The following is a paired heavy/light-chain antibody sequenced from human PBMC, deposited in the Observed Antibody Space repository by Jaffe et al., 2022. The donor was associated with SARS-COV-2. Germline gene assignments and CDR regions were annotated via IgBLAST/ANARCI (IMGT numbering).Light chain of an antibody. CDR3: YSTDSSGNRGV. J-gene: IGLJ1*01. CDR2: EDS. V-gene: IGLV3-10*01. Sequence: SYELTQPPSVSVSPGQTARITCSGDALPKKYAYWYQQKSGQAPVLVIYEDSKRPSGIPERFSGSSSGTMATLTISGAQVEDEADYYCYSTDSSGNRGVFGTGTKVTVL. CDR1: ALPKKY.
Heavy chain of an antibody. D-gene: IGHD5-12*01. CDR3: AKMATITFWQQEYYFDY. J-gene: IGHJ4*02. Sequence: QVQLVESGGGLVKPGGSLRLSCAASGFTFSDYYMSWIRQAPGKGLEWVSYISSSGSTIYYADSVKGRFTISRDNAKNSLYLQMNSLRAEDTAVYYCAKMATITFWQQEYYFDYWGQGTLVTVSS. CDR1: GFTFSDYY. CDR2: ISSSGSTI. V-gene: IGHV3-11*01.